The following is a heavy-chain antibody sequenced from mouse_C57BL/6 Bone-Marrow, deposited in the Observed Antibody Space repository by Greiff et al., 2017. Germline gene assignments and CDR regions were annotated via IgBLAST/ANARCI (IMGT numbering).Heavy chain of an antibody. J-gene: IGHJ4*01. CDR1: GYSITNGNHW. CDR2: ISSSGST. Sequence: EVKLMESGPALVKPSQTVSLTCTVTGYSITNGNHWWNWIRQVSGSKLEWIGYISSSGSTYSNPSLKSRISITRDTSKIQLFMQLNSVPTEDIATNYCERRDYGNTYYIDYWGQGTSVTVSS. D-gene: IGHD1-1*01. CDR3: ERRDYGNTYYIDY. V-gene: IGHV3-4*01.